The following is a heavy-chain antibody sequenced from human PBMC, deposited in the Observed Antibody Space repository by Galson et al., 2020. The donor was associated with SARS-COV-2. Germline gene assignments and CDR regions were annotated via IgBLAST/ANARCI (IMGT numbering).Heavy chain of an antibody. CDR3: ARLPWIELWLRGWYFDL. CDR2: IHFSRRT. V-gene: IGHV4-59*01. J-gene: IGHJ2*01. Sequence: SETLSLTCTVSGGSISTNYWTWIRQPPGKGLEWIGYIHFSRRTNYNPSLKSRVTISVDTSKNQFSLRLNSVTAADSATYYCARLPWIELWLRGWYFDLWGRGTLVTVSS. D-gene: IGHD5-18*01. CDR1: GGSISTNY.